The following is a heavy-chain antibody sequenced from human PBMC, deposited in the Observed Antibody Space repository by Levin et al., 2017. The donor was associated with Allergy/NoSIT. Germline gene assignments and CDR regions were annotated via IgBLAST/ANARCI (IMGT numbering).Heavy chain of an antibody. Sequence: GGSPRLSCTASAFNFDDYAMHWVRQVPGKGLEWVSGISRNSGNRGYADSVKGRFTISRDKAKNSLYLQMNSLRPEDTALYYCAKDIQYDYDSSGYFDSWGQGTLVTVSS. V-gene: IGHV3-9*01. CDR2: ISRNSGNR. D-gene: IGHD3-22*01. CDR1: AFNFDDYA. CDR3: AKDIQYDYDSSGYFDS. J-gene: IGHJ4*02.